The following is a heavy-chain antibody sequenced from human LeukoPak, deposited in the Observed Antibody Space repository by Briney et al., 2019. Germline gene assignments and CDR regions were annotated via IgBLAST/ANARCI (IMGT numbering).Heavy chain of an antibody. Sequence: GESLKISCKGSGYTFSTYWIGWVRQMPGKGLEWMGIIYPGGSDTRYRASFQGHVTISADKSNSTAYLQWSSLEASDTAIYYCARQGTGKVDYWGQGTLVTVSS. V-gene: IGHV5-51*01. J-gene: IGHJ4*02. CDR3: ARQGTGKVDY. D-gene: IGHD1-1*01. CDR2: IYPGGSDT. CDR1: GYTFSTYW.